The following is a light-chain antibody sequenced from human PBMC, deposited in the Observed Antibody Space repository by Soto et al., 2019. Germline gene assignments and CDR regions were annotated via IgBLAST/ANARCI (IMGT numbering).Light chain of an antibody. CDR3: QQCSNWPRT. V-gene: IGKV3-11*01. J-gene: IGKJ3*01. Sequence: EIVLTQSPATLSLSPGERATLSCRASQSVSSYLAWYQQKPGQAPRLLIYDASNRATDIPARFSGSGSGTDFTLTISSLEPEDFAVYDCQQCSNWPRTFGPGTKVDIK. CDR1: QSVSSY. CDR2: DAS.